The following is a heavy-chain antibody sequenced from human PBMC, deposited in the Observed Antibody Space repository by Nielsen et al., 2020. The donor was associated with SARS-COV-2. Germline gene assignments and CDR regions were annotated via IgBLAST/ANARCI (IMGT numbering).Heavy chain of an antibody. CDR3: ARDAYGDSSFYSYGLDV. Sequence: SETLSLTCSVSGDSISGSDYYWTWIRQPLGKGLEWIGYIYYSGYTSYNPSLKSRVTISVDTSENQFSLELRSVTAADTAVYYCARDAYGDSSFYSYGLDVWGQGTTVAVSS. V-gene: IGHV4-30-4*01. D-gene: IGHD4-17*01. J-gene: IGHJ6*02. CDR1: GDSISGSDYY. CDR2: IYYSGYT.